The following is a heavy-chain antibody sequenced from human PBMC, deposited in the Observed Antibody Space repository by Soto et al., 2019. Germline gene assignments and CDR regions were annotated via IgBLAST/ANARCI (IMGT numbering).Heavy chain of an antibody. J-gene: IGHJ3*02. CDR3: ARGMSSGWPYVFDI. CDR2: INVGDNT. D-gene: IGHD6-19*01. CDR1: GLTVTNKY. Sequence: GGSLRLSCAASGLTVTNKYMTWVRQALVKGLEWVSIINVGDNTYYADSVKGRFTISRDKSKNTLYLQMNSLRAEDTAVYYCARGMSSGWPYVFDIWGQGTTVTVSS. V-gene: IGHV3-66*01.